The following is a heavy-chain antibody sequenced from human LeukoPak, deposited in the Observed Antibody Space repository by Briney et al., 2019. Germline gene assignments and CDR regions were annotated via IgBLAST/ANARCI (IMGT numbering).Heavy chain of an antibody. CDR2: IYYSGST. V-gene: IGHV4-39*01. CDR3: ASWAQWLVQGFDY. Sequence: PSETLSLTCTVSGGSISSSSYYWGWIRQPPGKGLEWIGSIYYSGSTYYNPSLKSRVTISVDTSKNQFSLKLSSVTGADTAVYYWASWAQWLVQGFDYWGQGTLVTLSS. CDR1: GGSISSSSYY. J-gene: IGHJ4*02. D-gene: IGHD6-19*01.